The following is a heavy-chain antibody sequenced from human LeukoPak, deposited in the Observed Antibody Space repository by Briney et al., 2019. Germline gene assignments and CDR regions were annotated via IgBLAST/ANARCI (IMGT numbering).Heavy chain of an antibody. Sequence: SETLSLTCTVSGGSVNSGLYYWSWVRQPPGKGLEWIGYIYYSGSTNYNPSLKSRVTISLDTSKNQSSLKLSSVTAADTAVYYCARSLYCSTNRCYPSDCFDYWGQGTLVTVSS. CDR2: IYYSGST. V-gene: IGHV4-61*01. J-gene: IGHJ4*02. CDR1: GGSVNSGLYY. D-gene: IGHD2-2*01. CDR3: ARSLYCSTNRCYPSDCFDY.